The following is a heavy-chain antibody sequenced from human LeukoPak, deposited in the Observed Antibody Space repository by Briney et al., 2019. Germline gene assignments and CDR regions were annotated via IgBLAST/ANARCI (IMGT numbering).Heavy chain of an antibody. CDR3: AREDQPRGTFDY. V-gene: IGHV3-33*01. J-gene: IGHJ4*02. D-gene: IGHD2-15*01. CDR2: IWYDGSNK. CDR1: GFTFSGYG. Sequence: GGSLRLSCAASGFTFSGYGMHWVRQAPGKGLEWVAIIWYDGSNKYFADSVKGRFTISRDNAKNSLYLQMNSLRAEDTALYYCAREDQPRGTFDYWGQGILVTVSS.